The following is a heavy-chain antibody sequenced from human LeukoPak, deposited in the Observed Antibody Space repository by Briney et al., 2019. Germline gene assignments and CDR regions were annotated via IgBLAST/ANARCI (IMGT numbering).Heavy chain of an antibody. J-gene: IGHJ4*02. Sequence: GXXLRLSCAASGFTFSSYWMSWVRQAPGKGLEWVTNIKLDGSEKYYVDSVKGRFTISRDNAKNSLYLQMNSLRAEDTAVYYCARDPPFYDSSGYYAYWGQGTLVTVSS. CDR1: GFTFSSYW. V-gene: IGHV3-7*01. CDR2: IKLDGSEK. D-gene: IGHD3-22*01. CDR3: ARDPPFYDSSGYYAY.